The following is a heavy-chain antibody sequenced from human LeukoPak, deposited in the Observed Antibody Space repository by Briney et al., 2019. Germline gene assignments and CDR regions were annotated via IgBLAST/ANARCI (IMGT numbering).Heavy chain of an antibody. D-gene: IGHD2-2*01. CDR1: GFTFNGYW. CDR2: IKEDGSAQ. CDR3: ATSSNAPGNH. J-gene: IGHJ5*02. Sequence: PGRSLRLSCAASGFTFNGYWMSWVRQAPGKGLEWVANIKEDGSAQYYVGSVKGRFTISRDNAKNSLNLQMNSLRAEDTAVYCATSSNAPGNHWGQGTLVTVSS. V-gene: IGHV3-7*01.